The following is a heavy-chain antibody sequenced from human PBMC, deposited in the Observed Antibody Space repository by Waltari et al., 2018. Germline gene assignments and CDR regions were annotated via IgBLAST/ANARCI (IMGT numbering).Heavy chain of an antibody. V-gene: IGHV3-23*01. D-gene: IGHD3-16*01. Sequence: EVQLLESGGGLVQPGGSLRLSCAASGFTFSSYAMSWVRQAPGKGLEWVSAISGSGGSTYYAYSVKGRFTISRDNAKNSLYLQMNSLRAEDTAVYYCARDVAIVQTWGFHSRPYGMDVWGQGTTVTVSS. CDR1: GFTFSSYA. J-gene: IGHJ6*02. CDR2: ISGSGGST. CDR3: ARDVAIVQTWGFHSRPYGMDV.